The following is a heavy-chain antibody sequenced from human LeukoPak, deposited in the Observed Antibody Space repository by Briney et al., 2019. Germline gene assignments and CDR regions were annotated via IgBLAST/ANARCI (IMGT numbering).Heavy chain of an antibody. J-gene: IGHJ3*02. CDR3: ARVGDYYDTRGSSSDAFDI. D-gene: IGHD3-22*01. CDR1: RFTFSDHY. CDR2: IRTRAKGYTT. Sequence: PGGSLRLSCAASRFTFSDHYMDWVRQAPGKGLEWVARIRTRAKGYTTQYAPSVRDRFSISRDDSTNSVYLQMNSLKTEDTAVYFCARVGDYYDTRGSSSDAFDIWGLGTMVTVAS. V-gene: IGHV3-72*01.